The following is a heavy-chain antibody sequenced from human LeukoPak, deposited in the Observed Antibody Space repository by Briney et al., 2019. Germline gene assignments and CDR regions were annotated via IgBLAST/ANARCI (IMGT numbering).Heavy chain of an antibody. CDR1: GGSISSGGYY. Sequence: SETLSLTCTVSGGSISSGGYYWRWIRQHPGKGLEWIGYIYYSGSTYYNPSLKSRVTISVDTSKNQFSLKLSSVTAADTAVYYCASNDYGGRPGDAFDIWGQGAMVTVSS. CDR3: ASNDYGGRPGDAFDI. V-gene: IGHV4-31*03. D-gene: IGHD4-23*01. CDR2: IYYSGST. J-gene: IGHJ3*02.